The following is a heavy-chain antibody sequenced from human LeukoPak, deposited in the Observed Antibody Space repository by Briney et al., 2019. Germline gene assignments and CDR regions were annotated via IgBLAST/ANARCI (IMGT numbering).Heavy chain of an antibody. CDR2: INHSGST. D-gene: IGHD3-10*01. Sequence: SETLSLTCAVYGGSFSGYYWSWIRQPPGKGLEWIGEINHSGSTNYIPSLKSRVTISVDTSKNQFSLKLSSVTAADTAVYYCARGRRNPTYYYGSGSYRPFDYWGQGTLVTVSS. V-gene: IGHV4-34*01. J-gene: IGHJ4*02. CDR3: ARGRRNPTYYYGSGSYRPFDY. CDR1: GGSFSGYY.